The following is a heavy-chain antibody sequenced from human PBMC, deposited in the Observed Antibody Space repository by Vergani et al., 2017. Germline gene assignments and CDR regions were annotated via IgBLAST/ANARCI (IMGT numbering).Heavy chain of an antibody. D-gene: IGHD6-19*01. CDR2: ISSLSKII. V-gene: IGHV3-48*01. CDR3: ARENSSGWSPLYYYYYYGMDV. CDR1: GFTFSAYG. Sequence: EVQLLQSGGGLVKPGGSLRLSCAASGFTFSAYGMNWVRQAPGKGLEWISYISSLSKIIYYADTVKGRFTISRDNARGSLSLQMNRLRGEDTAVYYCARENSSGWSPLYYYYYYGMDVWGQGTTVTVSS. J-gene: IGHJ6*02.